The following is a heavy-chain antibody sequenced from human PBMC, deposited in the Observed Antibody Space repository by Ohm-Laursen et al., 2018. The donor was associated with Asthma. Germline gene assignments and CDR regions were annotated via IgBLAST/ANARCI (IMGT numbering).Heavy chain of an antibody. CDR2: IREDGSEE. D-gene: IGHD3-3*01. Sequence: SLRLSCTASGLSFSSSWMTWVRQAPGKGPEWVAHIREDGSEESYLASVKGRFTISRDNSKNTLYLQMNSLRAEDTAVYYCAKVSLRFLEWLSFDYWGQGTLVTVSS. V-gene: IGHV3-7*02. CDR3: AKVSLRFLEWLSFDY. J-gene: IGHJ4*02. CDR1: GLSFSSSW.